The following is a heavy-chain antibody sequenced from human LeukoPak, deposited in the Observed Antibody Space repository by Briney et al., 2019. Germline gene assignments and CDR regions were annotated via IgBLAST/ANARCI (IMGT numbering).Heavy chain of an antibody. V-gene: IGHV3-52*01. J-gene: IGHJ3*02. CDR1: GFTFSNSW. D-gene: IGHD2-2*01. CDR2: IKCDGSEK. CDR3: VRGVGSSTSCYVRAFDI. Sequence: GGSLRLSCAASGFTFSNSWMHWVCQAPEKGLEWVTDIKCDGSEKCYVDSVKGRLTISRDNAKNSLYLQVNSLRAEDMTVYYCVRGVGSSTSCYVRAFDIWGQGTMVTVSS.